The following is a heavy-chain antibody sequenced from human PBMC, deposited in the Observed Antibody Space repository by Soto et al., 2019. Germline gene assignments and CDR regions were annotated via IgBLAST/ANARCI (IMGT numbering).Heavy chain of an antibody. V-gene: IGHV1-69*13. J-gene: IGHJ4*02. CDR1: GGTFSSYA. D-gene: IGHD3-22*01. CDR3: ARVPYYYDSSGYPGGPFDY. CDR2: IIPIFGTA. Sequence: SVKVSCKASGGTFSSYAISWVREAAGQGLEWMGGIIPIFGTANYAQKFQGRVTITADESTSTAYMELSSLRSEDTAVYYCARVPYYYDSSGYPGGPFDYWGQGTLVTVSS.